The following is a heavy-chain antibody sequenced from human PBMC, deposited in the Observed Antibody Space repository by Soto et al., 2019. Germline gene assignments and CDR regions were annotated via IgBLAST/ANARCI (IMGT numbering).Heavy chain of an antibody. CDR2: IRGDLVTT. D-gene: IGHD1-26*01. Sequence: GGSLRLSCVTSGFTFSDHAMHWVRQAPGEGLEWVSGIRGDLVTTPYADSVKGRFTISRDNSQNTLYLHMNSLRAEDTARYYCVKEGKMGVEGFDFWGQGTLVTVSS. CDR3: VKEGKMGVEGFDF. J-gene: IGHJ4*02. CDR1: GFTFSDHA. V-gene: IGHV3-23*01.